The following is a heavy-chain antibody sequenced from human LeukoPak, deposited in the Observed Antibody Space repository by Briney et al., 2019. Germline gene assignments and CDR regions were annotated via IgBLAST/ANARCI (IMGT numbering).Heavy chain of an antibody. CDR2: IKQDGSEK. CDR3: ARLICIAAAGIFWFDP. CDR1: GFTFSSYW. Sequence: GGSLRLSCAAPGFTFSSYWMSWVRQAPGKGLEWVANIKQDGSEKYYVDSVKGRFTISRDNAKNSLYLQMNSLRAEDTAVYYCARLICIAAAGIFWFDPWGQGTLVTVSS. V-gene: IGHV3-7*01. D-gene: IGHD6-13*01. J-gene: IGHJ5*02.